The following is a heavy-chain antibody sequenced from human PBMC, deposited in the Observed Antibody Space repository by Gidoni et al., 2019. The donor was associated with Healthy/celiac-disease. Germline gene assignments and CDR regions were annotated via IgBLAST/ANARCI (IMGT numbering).Heavy chain of an antibody. V-gene: IGHV3-23*01. D-gene: IGHD4-17*01. Sequence: EVQLLESGGGLVQPGGSLRLSCAASGFTFSSYAMSWVRQAPGKGLGWGSAISGSGGSTYYADSVKGRFTISRDNSKNTLYLQMNSLRAEDTAVYYCAKDSTEGDAFDIWGQGTMVTVSS. J-gene: IGHJ3*02. CDR1: GFTFSSYA. CDR2: ISGSGGST. CDR3: AKDSTEGDAFDI.